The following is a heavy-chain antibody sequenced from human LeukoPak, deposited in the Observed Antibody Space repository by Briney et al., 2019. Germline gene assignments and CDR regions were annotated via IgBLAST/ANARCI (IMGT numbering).Heavy chain of an antibody. CDR2: INHSGST. D-gene: IGHD3-10*01. CDR3: ASGLWFGELLL. V-gene: IGHV4-34*01. CDR1: GGSFSGYY. J-gene: IGHJ4*02. Sequence: SETLSLTCAVYGGSFSGYYWSWIRQPPGKGLEWIGEINHSGSTNYNPSLKSRVAISVDTSKNRFSLKLTSVTAADTAVYYCASGLWFGELLLWGQGTLVSVSS.